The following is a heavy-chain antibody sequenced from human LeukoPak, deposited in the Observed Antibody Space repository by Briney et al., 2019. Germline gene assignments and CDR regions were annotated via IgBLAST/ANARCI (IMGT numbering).Heavy chain of an antibody. V-gene: IGHV4-59*01. CDR3: ARTRAYGGRPDY. J-gene: IGHJ4*02. CDR1: GGSICSYY. Sequence: MSSETLSLTCTVSGGSICSYYWSWFRQPPGKGLEWIGYIYYSGSTNYNPSLKSRVTISVDTSKNQLSLKLSSVTAADTAVYYCARTRAYGGRPDYWGQGTLVTVSS. D-gene: IGHD4-23*01. CDR2: IYYSGST.